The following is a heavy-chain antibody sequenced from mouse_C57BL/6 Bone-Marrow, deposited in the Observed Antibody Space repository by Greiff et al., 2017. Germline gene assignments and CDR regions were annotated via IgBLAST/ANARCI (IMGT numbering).Heavy chain of an antibody. CDR1: GYTFTSYW. CDR3: TRLGLYYAMDY. Sequence: EVQLQQSGPVLARPGASVKLSCKTSGYTFTSYWMHWVKQRPGQGLEWIGAIYPGNSDTSYNQKFKGKAKRTAVTSASTAYMELSSLTNEDSAIYYCTRLGLYYAMDYWGQGTSVTVSS. V-gene: IGHV1-5*01. J-gene: IGHJ4*01. D-gene: IGHD4-1*01. CDR2: IYPGNSDT.